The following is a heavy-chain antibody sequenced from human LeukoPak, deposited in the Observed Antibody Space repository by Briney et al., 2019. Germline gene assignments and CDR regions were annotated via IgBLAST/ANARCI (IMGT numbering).Heavy chain of an antibody. CDR3: ARGDFWSGYYYSSYYYHGMDV. J-gene: IGHJ6*02. CDR1: GGSISSYY. CDR2: IYYSGST. V-gene: IGHV4-59*01. Sequence: SETLSLTCTVSGGSISSYYWSWLRQPPGKGLEWIGYIYYSGSTNYNPSLKSRVTISVDTSKNQFSLKLSSVTAADTAVYYCARGDFWSGYYYSSYYYHGMDVWGQGTTVTVSS. D-gene: IGHD3-3*01.